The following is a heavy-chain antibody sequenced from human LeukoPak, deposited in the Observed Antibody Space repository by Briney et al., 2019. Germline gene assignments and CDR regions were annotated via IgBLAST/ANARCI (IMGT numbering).Heavy chain of an antibody. CDR2: IRSKAFGGAT. D-gene: IGHD5-18*01. V-gene: IGHV3-49*03. CDR3: TSGYKYGFH. CDR1: GFTFGAYA. Sequence: PGGSVRLSCTVSGFTFGAYAMSWFRQAPGKGLEWVGFIRSKAFGGATEYAASVKGRFAISRDDSKSIAYLQVNSLKIEDTAVYYCTSGYKYGFHWGHGTLVTVSS. J-gene: IGHJ4*01.